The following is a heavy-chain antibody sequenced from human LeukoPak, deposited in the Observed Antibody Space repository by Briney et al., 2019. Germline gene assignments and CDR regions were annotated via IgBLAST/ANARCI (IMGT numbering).Heavy chain of an antibody. CDR2: ISAYNGNT. J-gene: IGHJ3*02. Sequence: GASVKLSCKASGYTFTSYGISWVRQAPGQGLEWMGWISAYNGNTNYAQKLQGRVTMTTDTSRSTAYMELRRLRSDDTAVYYCARVDSSVANDAFDIWGQGTMVTVSS. CDR1: GYTFTSYG. CDR3: ARVDSSVANDAFDI. V-gene: IGHV1-18*01. D-gene: IGHD6-19*01.